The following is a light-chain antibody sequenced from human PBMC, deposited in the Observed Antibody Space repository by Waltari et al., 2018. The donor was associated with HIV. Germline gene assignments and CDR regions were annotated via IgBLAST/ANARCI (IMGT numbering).Light chain of an antibody. CDR1: SSNIGSNY. J-gene: IGLJ2*01. V-gene: IGLV1-47*01. CDR3: AAWDDSLSAL. Sequence: QSVLTQPPSASGTPGQRVTISCSGASSNIGSNYVYWYQELPGTAPKLLIYRTDQRPSGVPDRFSGSKSVTSASLAISGLRSEDEADYYCAAWDDSLSALFGGGTKLTVL. CDR2: RTD.